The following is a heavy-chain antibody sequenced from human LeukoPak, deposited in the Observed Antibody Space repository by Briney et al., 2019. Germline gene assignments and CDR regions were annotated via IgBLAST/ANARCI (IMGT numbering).Heavy chain of an antibody. CDR3: AKSPVITIFGVVTSHFDY. CDR1: GFTFSSYG. Sequence: GGSLRLSCAASGFTFSSYGMHWVRQAPGKGLEWVAFIRYDGSNKYYADSVKGRFTISRDNSKNTLYLQMNSLRAEDTAVYYCAKSPVITIFGVVTSHFDYWGQGTLVTVSS. V-gene: IGHV3-30*02. CDR2: IRYDGSNK. J-gene: IGHJ4*02. D-gene: IGHD3-3*01.